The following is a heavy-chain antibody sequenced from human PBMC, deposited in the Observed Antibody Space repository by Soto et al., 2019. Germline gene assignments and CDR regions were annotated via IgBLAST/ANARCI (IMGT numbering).Heavy chain of an antibody. Sequence: GESLKISCKVSTYDFANYWIAWVRQMPGKGLEWMGVTYPADSDTRYSPSFQGQVTISADKSISTAYLQWNSLKASDTAMYYCARPYSSGYFRLYYWGQGTLVTVSS. J-gene: IGHJ4*02. CDR2: TYPADSDT. D-gene: IGHD3-22*01. CDR3: ARPYSSGYFRLYY. V-gene: IGHV5-51*01. CDR1: TYDFANYW.